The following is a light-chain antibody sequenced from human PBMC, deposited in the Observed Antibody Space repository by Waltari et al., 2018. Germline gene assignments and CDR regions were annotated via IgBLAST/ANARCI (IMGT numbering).Light chain of an antibody. J-gene: IGKJ4*01. V-gene: IGKV1-6*01. CDR3: LQDYTYPFT. CDR1: PGVRID. CDR2: AAR. Sequence: AIQMTQSPSSLSASVGDRVIISCRARPGVRIDVGWYQQKAGKAPKLLIYAARSLQSGVPSRFSGSGSGTDFTLSISSLQPEDVATYYCLQDYTYPFTFGGGTKVEIK.